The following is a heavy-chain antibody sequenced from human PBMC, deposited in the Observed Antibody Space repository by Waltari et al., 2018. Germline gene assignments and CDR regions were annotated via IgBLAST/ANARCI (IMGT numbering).Heavy chain of an antibody. V-gene: IGHV1-24*01. CDR3: ATGRAWELWVDY. CDR2: FDPEDGET. D-gene: IGHD1-26*01. J-gene: IGHJ4*02. Sequence: QVQLVQSGAEVKKPGASVKVSCKASGYTFTGYYMHWLRQAPGQGLEWMGGFDPEDGETIYAQKFQGRVTMTEDTSTDTAYMELSSLRSEDTAVYYCATGRAWELWVDYWGQGTLVTVSS. CDR1: GYTFTGYY.